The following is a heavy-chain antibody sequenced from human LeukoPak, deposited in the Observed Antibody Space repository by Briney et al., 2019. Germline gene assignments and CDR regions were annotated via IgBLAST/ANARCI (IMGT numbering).Heavy chain of an antibody. CDR3: ARSYSSGWYGDYFDY. CDR2: IYTSGST. D-gene: IGHD6-19*01. J-gene: IGHJ4*02. V-gene: IGHV4-4*07. Sequence: SETLSLTCTVSGGSISSYYWSWIRQPAGKGLEWIGRIYTSGSTNYNPSLKSRVTMSADTSKNQFSLKLSSVTAADTAVHYCARSYSSGWYGDYFDYWGQGTLVTVSS. CDR1: GGSISSYY.